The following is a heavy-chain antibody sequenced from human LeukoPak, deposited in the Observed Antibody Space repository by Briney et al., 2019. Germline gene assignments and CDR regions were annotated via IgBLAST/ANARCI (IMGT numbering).Heavy chain of an antibody. CDR2: IIPIFGTA. D-gene: IGHD5-24*01. V-gene: IGHV1-69*13. J-gene: IGHJ4*02. CDR1: GGTFISYA. CDR3: ARDVNGYNYDGDY. Sequence: SVKVSCKASGGTFISYAISWVRQAPGQGLEWMGGIIPIFGTANYAQKFQGRVTITADESTSTAYMELSSLRSEDTAVYYCARDVNGYNYDGDYWGQGTLVTVSS.